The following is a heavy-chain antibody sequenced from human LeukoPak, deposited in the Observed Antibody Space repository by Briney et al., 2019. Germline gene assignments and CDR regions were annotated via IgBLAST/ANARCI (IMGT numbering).Heavy chain of an antibody. Sequence: SLRLSCAASGFTFSSYGMHWVRQAPGKGLEWVAVISYDGSNKYYADSVKGRFTISRDNSKNTLYLQMNSLRAEDTAVYYCAKDKGRVDILTATIDYWGQGTLVTVSS. CDR3: AKDKGRVDILTATIDY. J-gene: IGHJ4*02. V-gene: IGHV3-30*18. CDR1: GFTFSSYG. D-gene: IGHD3-9*01. CDR2: ISYDGSNK.